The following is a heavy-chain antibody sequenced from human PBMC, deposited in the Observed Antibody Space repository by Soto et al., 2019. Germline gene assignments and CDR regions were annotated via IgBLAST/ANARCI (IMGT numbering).Heavy chain of an antibody. CDR3: ASPTYYYDSSVFGH. CDR2: IYPGDSDT. Sequence: GESLKISCRGSGYSFTSYWIGWVRQMPGRGLEWMGIIYPGDSDTRYSPSFQGQVTISADKSISTAYLQWSSLKASDTAMYYSASPTYYYDSSVFGHWGQGTLVTVSS. V-gene: IGHV5-51*01. CDR1: GYSFTSYW. J-gene: IGHJ5*02. D-gene: IGHD3-22*01.